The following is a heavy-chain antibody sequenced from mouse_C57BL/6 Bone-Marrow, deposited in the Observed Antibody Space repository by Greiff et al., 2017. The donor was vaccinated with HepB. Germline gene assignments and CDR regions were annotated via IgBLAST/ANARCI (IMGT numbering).Heavy chain of an antibody. CDR2: IHPNSGST. V-gene: IGHV1-64*01. Sequence: VKLQQPGAELVKPGASVKLSCKASGYTFTSYWMHWVKQRPGQGLEWIGMIHPNSGSTNYNEKFKSKATLTVDKSSSTAYMQLSSLTSEDSAVYYCASVGRRYFDDWGKGTTVTVSS. CDR1: GYTFTSYW. J-gene: IGHJ1*03. CDR3: ASVGRRYFDD.